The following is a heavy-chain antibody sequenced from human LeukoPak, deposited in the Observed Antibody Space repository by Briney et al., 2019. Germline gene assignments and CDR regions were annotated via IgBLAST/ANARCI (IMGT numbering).Heavy chain of an antibody. V-gene: IGHV3-33*06. CDR2: IWYDGSNK. CDR3: AKDPYPGIAVAGTTSYFDY. J-gene: IGHJ4*02. Sequence: PGRSLRLSCAASGFTFSSYGMHWVRQAPGKGLEWVAVIWYDGSNKYYADSVKGRFTISRDNSKNTLYLQMNSLRAEDTALYYCAKDPYPGIAVAGTTSYFDYWGQGTLVTVSS. CDR1: GFTFSSYG. D-gene: IGHD6-19*01.